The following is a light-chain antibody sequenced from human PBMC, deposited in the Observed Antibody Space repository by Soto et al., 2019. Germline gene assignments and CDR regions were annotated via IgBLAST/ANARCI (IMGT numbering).Light chain of an antibody. CDR3: QQYEKWPPSIT. CDR1: QPVNNN. Sequence: IEMTQSPATLSASRGDRSTLXXRASQPVNNNLAWYQQKPGQAPRLLXXGVSTRATGISARFSGGGSVTEFTLTISSLQSEDFALYYCQQYEKWPPSITFGQGTRLEIK. J-gene: IGKJ5*01. V-gene: IGKV3-15*01. CDR2: GVS.